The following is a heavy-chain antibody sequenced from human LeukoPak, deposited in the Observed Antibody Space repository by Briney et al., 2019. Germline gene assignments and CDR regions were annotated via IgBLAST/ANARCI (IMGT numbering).Heavy chain of an antibody. CDR2: IRGGGGSA. Sequence: PGGSLRLSCTASGFTFSAYAMMWVRQAPGKGPEWVSAIRGGGGSAFYADSVKGRFTISRDNSKYTLFLQMNSLRAEDTAVYFCARSGPYYYHYLDVWGKGTTVTVSS. V-gene: IGHV3-23*01. D-gene: IGHD3-10*01. CDR3: ARSGPYYYHYLDV. CDR1: GFTFSAYA. J-gene: IGHJ6*03.